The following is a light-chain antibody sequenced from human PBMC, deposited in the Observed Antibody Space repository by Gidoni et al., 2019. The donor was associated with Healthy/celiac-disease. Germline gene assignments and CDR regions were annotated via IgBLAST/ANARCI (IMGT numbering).Light chain of an antibody. J-gene: IGLJ1*01. CDR1: SSDVGGYNY. CDR3: CSYAGSYTSLAYV. Sequence: QSALTQPRSVSGSPGQSVTISCTGTSSDVGGYNYVSWYQQHPGKAPKLMIYDVSKRPSGVPDRFSGSKSGNTASLTISGLQAEDEADYYCCSYAGSYTSLAYVFGTGTKVTVL. V-gene: IGLV2-11*01. CDR2: DVS.